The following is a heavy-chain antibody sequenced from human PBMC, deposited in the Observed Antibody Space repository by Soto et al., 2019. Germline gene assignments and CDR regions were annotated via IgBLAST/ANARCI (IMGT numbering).Heavy chain of an antibody. CDR1: GASISYGGFS. Sequence: KSSETLSLTCTVSGASISYGGFSWSWIRQSPGKGLEWIGYISHLENTYFHPSFKSRLTMSIDRSRNQFSPNLSSVTAADRAVYYCVRGGGYDPFDYWGQGVLVTVSS. CDR2: ISHLENT. CDR3: VRGGGYDPFDY. D-gene: IGHD5-12*01. V-gene: IGHV4-30-2*06. J-gene: IGHJ4*02.